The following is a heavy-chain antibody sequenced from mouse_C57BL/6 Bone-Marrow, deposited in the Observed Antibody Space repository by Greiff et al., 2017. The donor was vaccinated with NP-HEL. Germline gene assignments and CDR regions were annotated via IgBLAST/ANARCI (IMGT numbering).Heavy chain of an antibody. CDR1: GYTFTDYY. CDR2: INPYNGGT. CDR3: ARERGYYGRYFDV. J-gene: IGHJ1*03. V-gene: IGHV1-19*01. D-gene: IGHD2-1*01. Sequence: EVQLQESGPVLVKPGASVKMSCKASGYTFTDYYMNWVKQSHGKSLEWIGVINPYNGGTSYNQKFKGKATLTVDKSSSTAYMELNSLTSEDSAVYYCARERGYYGRYFDVWGTGTTVTVSS.